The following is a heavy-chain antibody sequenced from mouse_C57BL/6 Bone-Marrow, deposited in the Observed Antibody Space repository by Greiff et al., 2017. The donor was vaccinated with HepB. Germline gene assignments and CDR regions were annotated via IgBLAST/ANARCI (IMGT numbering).Heavy chain of an antibody. D-gene: IGHD4-1*02. CDR3: ASFNWDGDY. CDR1: GYTFTSYG. V-gene: IGHV1-81*01. Sequence: QVQLKESGAELARPGASVKLSCKASGYTFTSYGISWVKQSTGQGLEWIGEIYPRSGNTYYNEKFKGKATLTADKSSSTAYMELRSLTSEDSAVYFCASFNWDGDYWGQGTTLTVSS. CDR2: IYPRSGNT. J-gene: IGHJ2*01.